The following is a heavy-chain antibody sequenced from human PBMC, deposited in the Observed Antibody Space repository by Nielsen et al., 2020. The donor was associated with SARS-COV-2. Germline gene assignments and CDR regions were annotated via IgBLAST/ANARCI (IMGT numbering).Heavy chain of an antibody. CDR2: INPNTGDK. CDR1: GYTFTGYY. CDR3: AGSSSGWYGILDY. J-gene: IGHJ4*02. Sequence: ASVKVSCKASGYTFTGYYLHWVRQAPGQGLEWMGRINPNTGDKNYAQKFQGRVTLTGDTSIDTAYMQLSRLRSDGTALYFCAGSSSGWYGILDYWGQGTLVTVSS. D-gene: IGHD6-19*01. V-gene: IGHV1-2*06.